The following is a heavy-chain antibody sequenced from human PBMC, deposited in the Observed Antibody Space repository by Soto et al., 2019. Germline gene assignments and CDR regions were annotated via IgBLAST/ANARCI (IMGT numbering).Heavy chain of an antibody. CDR3: ARDEGATVTSLYYYYGMDV. Sequence: QVQLVQSGAEVKKPGSSVKVSCKASGGTFSSYTISWVRQAPGQGLEWMGRIIPILSIANYAQKFQGRVTITADKTTSTDYMELMSLRTEATAVYYCARDEGATVTSLYYYYGMDVWGQGTTVTVSS. CDR1: GGTFSSYT. CDR2: IIPILSIA. D-gene: IGHD4-17*01. V-gene: IGHV1-69*08. J-gene: IGHJ6*02.